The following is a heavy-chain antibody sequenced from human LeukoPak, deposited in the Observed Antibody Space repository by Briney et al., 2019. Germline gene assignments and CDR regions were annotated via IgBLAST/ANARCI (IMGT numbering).Heavy chain of an antibody. V-gene: IGHV3-30*04. Sequence: PGRSLRLSCAASGFTFSSYAMHWVRQAPGKGLEWVAVISYDGSNKYYADSVKGRFTISRDNSKNTLYLQMDSLRAEDTAVYYCAKGYYYYYYGMDVWGQGTTVTVSS. CDR3: AKGYYYYYYGMDV. J-gene: IGHJ6*02. CDR1: GFTFSSYA. CDR2: ISYDGSNK. D-gene: IGHD1-26*01.